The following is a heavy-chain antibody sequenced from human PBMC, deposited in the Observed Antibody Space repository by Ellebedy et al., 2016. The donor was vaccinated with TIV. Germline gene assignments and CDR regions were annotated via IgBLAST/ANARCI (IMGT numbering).Heavy chain of an antibody. Sequence: GESLKISCKASGHSFPSDWIGWVRQKPGKGLQWMGIIYLVDSETRYSPSFQGQVTISADNSIKTAFLQWNSLKASDTAIYYCATLNGTYYYDSSGYFGFSNWNFDLWGRGTLVTVSS. D-gene: IGHD3-22*01. CDR1: GHSFPSDW. V-gene: IGHV5-51*01. CDR2: IYLVDSET. CDR3: ATLNGTYYYDSSGYFGFSNWNFDL. J-gene: IGHJ2*01.